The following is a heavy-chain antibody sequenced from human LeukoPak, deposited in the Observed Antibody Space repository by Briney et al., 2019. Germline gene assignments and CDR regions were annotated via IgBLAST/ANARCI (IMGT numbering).Heavy chain of an antibody. Sequence: ASVKVSCKASGYTFTSYGISWVRQAPGQGLEWMGWISAYNGNTNYAQKFQGRVTITADESTSTAYMELSSLRSEDTAVYYCARGSGSLSRGIDYWGQGTLVTVSS. J-gene: IGHJ4*02. V-gene: IGHV1-18*01. CDR3: ARGSGSLSRGIDY. CDR2: ISAYNGNT. CDR1: GYTFTSYG. D-gene: IGHD1-26*01.